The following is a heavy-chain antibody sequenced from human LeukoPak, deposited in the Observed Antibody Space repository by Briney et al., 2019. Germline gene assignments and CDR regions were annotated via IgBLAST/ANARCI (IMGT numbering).Heavy chain of an antibody. CDR2: IYYTGST. CDR3: AITYSSGWYISPDY. D-gene: IGHD6-19*01. CDR1: GGSLSSSSYY. V-gene: IGHV4-39*01. Sequence: PSETLSLTCTVSGGSLSSSSYYWGWIRQPPGEGLEWIGSIYYTGSTYYSRSLKRRVTISVDTSKNQFSLKLSSMTAADTAVYYCAITYSSGWYISPDYWGQGTLVTVSS. J-gene: IGHJ4*02.